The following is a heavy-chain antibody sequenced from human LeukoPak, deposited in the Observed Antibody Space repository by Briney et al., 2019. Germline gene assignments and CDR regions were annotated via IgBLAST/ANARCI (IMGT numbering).Heavy chain of an antibody. CDR3: ARDLDRGWTYGMDV. J-gene: IGHJ6*02. V-gene: IGHV3-7*05. CDR1: GFTFSNYW. Sequence: GGSLRLSCAASGFTFSNYWMSWVRQAPGKGLEWVANIKEDGSRKYYVDSVKGRFTISRDNAKNSLFLQMNSLRAEDTAVFYCARDLDRGWTYGMDVWGQGTTVTVSS. D-gene: IGHD6-19*01. CDR2: IKEDGSRK.